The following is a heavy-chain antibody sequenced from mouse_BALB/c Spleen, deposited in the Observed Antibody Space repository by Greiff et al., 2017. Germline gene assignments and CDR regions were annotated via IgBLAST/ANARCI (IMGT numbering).Heavy chain of an antibody. CDR3: ARDPLGDYYAMDY. V-gene: IGHV2-9*02. CDR1: GFSLTSYG. D-gene: IGHD4-1*01. CDR2: IWAGGST. Sequence: QVQLKESGPGLVAPSQSLSITCTVSGFSLTSYGVHWVRQPPGKGLEWLGVIWAGGSTNYNSALMSRLSISKDNSKSQVFLKMNSLQTDDTAMYYCARDPLGDYYAMDYWGQGTSVTVSS. J-gene: IGHJ4*01.